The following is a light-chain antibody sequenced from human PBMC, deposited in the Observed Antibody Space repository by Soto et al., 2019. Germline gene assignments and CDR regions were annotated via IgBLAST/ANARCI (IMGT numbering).Light chain of an antibody. Sequence: EIVLTQSPGTLSLSPGERATLSCRASQSVSSSYLAWYQQKPGQAPRLLIYGASSMATVIPDRFSGSGSGTDFTLTISRLEPEAFAVYYCQQYGSSPLTFGGGTKVEIK. CDR3: QQYGSSPLT. CDR1: QSVSSSY. CDR2: GAS. V-gene: IGKV3-20*01. J-gene: IGKJ4*01.